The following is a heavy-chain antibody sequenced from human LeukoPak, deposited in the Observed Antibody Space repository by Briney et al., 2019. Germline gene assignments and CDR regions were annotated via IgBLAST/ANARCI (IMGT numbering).Heavy chain of an antibody. CDR2: ISAYNGNT. CDR3: ARAGWLEPFDY. Sequence: ASVKVSCKTSGYSFTHYAISWVRQAPGQGLEWMGWISAYNGNTNYAQKLQGRVTMTTDTSTSTAYMELRSLRSDDTAVYYCARAGWLEPFDYWGQGTLVTVSS. D-gene: IGHD6-19*01. CDR1: GYSFTHYA. V-gene: IGHV1-18*01. J-gene: IGHJ4*02.